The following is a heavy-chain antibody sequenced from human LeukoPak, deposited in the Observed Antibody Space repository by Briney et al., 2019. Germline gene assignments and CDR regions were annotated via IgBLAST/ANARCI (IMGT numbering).Heavy chain of an antibody. CDR1: GGSFSGYY. CDR2: INHSGST. CDR3: ARASLWFGELPSF. V-gene: IGHV4-34*01. D-gene: IGHD3-10*01. Sequence: SETLSLTCAVYGGSFSGYYWSWIRQPPGKGLEWIGEINHSGSTNYNPSLKSRVTISVDTSKNQFSLKLSSVTAADTAVYYCARASLWFGELPSFWGQGTLVTVSS. J-gene: IGHJ4*02.